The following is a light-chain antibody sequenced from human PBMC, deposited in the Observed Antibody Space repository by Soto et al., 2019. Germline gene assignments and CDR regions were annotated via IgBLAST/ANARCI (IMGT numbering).Light chain of an antibody. CDR3: QQYGRSSLT. V-gene: IGKV3-20*01. Sequence: EIVLTQSPGTLSLSPGERATLSCRASQSVSSTYLAWYQQKPGQAPRLLIYGASSRASGIPDRFSGSESGTDFTLTISRLDPEDFAVYYYQQYGRSSLTFGPGTKVDIK. CDR1: QSVSSTY. J-gene: IGKJ3*01. CDR2: GAS.